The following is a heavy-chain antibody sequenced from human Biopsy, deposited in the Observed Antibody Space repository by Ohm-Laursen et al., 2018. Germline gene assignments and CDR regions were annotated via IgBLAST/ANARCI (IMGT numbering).Heavy chain of an antibody. Sequence: TLSLTCTVSGGSISGYHWSWIRKSPGKGLEWLAYISYTGGLTSNPSLNGRATMSLDTSKNQFSLRLIYVTAADTAVYYCARMPHFDYWGQGILVTVSS. CDR3: ARMPHFDY. V-gene: IGHV4-59*01. CDR2: ISYTGGL. CDR1: GGSISGYH. J-gene: IGHJ4*02. D-gene: IGHD2-2*01.